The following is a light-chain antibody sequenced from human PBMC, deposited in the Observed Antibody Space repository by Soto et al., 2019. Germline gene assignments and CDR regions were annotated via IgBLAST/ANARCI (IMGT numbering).Light chain of an antibody. J-gene: IGKJ2*01. Sequence: AIQLTQSPSSLSASVGDRVTITCRASQGISSALAWYQQKPGKAPKLLIYDASSLESGVPSRFSGSASGTDFTLTISSLQPEDFATYYCQQFNSYLYTFGQGTKLEIK. V-gene: IGKV1-13*02. CDR1: QGISSA. CDR2: DAS. CDR3: QQFNSYLYT.